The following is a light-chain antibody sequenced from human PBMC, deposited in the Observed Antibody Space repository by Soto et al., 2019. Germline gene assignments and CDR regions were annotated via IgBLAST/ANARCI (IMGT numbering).Light chain of an antibody. CDR2: AAS. J-gene: IGKJ1*01. Sequence: DIQMTQSPSSLSASVGDTVTIACRASQTIATYLNWYQRKPGKPPKLLIYAASTLRSGVPSRFSGSGSGTDFTLTISSLQPADFATYCCQQSFSTPPTFGQGTLVEVK. CDR1: QTIATY. V-gene: IGKV1-39*01. CDR3: QQSFSTPPT.